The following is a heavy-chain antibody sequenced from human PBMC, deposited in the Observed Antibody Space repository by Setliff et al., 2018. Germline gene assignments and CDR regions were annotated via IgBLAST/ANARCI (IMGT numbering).Heavy chain of an antibody. D-gene: IGHD3-10*01. CDR2: ISPYTGNT. CDR3: ARAGMASVNRKGVFEY. V-gene: IGHV1-18*01. Sequence: ASVKVSCKASGYTFTDFGINWVRQAPGQGLEWMGWISPYTGNTYSAQRFQGRVTLTTDTSTSTVYLEVTSLTSEDTAVYYCARAGMASVNRKGVFEYWGQGTLVTVSS. J-gene: IGHJ4*02. CDR1: GYTFTDFG.